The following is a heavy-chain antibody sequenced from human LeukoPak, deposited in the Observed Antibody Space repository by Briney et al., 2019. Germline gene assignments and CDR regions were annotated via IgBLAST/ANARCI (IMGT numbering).Heavy chain of an antibody. V-gene: IGHV3-53*01. Sequence: PGGSLRLSCAVSGATVSSNYMSWVRQAPGKGLEWVSVIYSGGSTYYADSVKGRFTISRDNSKNTLYLQMNSLRAEDTAVYYCARLDYKYYYGMDVWGQGTTVTVSS. D-gene: IGHD4-11*01. CDR3: ARLDYKYYYGMDV. CDR2: IYSGGST. CDR1: GATVSSNY. J-gene: IGHJ6*02.